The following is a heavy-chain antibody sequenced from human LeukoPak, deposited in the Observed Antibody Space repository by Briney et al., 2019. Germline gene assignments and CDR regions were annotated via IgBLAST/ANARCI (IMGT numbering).Heavy chain of an antibody. V-gene: IGHV1-46*01. Sequence: GASVKVSCKASGYTFTSYYMHWVRQAPAQGLEWMGIINPSGGSTSYAQKFQGRVTMTRDTSTSTVYMELSSLRSEDTAVYYCARDDILTGGFDYWGQGTLVTVSS. D-gene: IGHD3-9*01. CDR1: GYTFTSYY. J-gene: IGHJ4*02. CDR2: INPSGGST. CDR3: ARDDILTGGFDY.